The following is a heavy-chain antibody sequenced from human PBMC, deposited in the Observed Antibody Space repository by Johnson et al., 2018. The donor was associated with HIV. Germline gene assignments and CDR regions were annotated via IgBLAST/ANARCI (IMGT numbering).Heavy chain of an antibody. J-gene: IGHJ3*02. D-gene: IGHD3-9*01. CDR3: ARGYILTGYSGAFEM. V-gene: IGHV3-30*14. CDR2: ISYDGRDA. Sequence: QEQLVESGGGVVQPGTSLRLSCTASGFAFSSYALHWVRQAPGKGLEWVAVISYDGRDAYYADSVKGRFTSSRDNSKNTVYLQMNSLRAEDTAVYYCARGYILTGYSGAFEMWGQGTMVTVSS. CDR1: GFAFSSYA.